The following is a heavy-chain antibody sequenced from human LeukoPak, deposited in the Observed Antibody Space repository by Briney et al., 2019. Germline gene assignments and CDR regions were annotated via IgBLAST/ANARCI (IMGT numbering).Heavy chain of an antibody. CDR2: INPNSGGT. J-gene: IGHJ6*02. CDR1: EYTFTGYY. CDR3: ARGGYDFVYYYYGMDV. D-gene: IGHD3-3*01. V-gene: IGHV1-2*02. Sequence: GASVKVSCKASEYTFTGYYMHWVRQAPGQGLEWMGWINPNSGGTNYAQKFQGRVTMTRDTSISTAYMELSRLRSDDTAVYYCARGGYDFVYYYYGMDVWGQGTTVTVSS.